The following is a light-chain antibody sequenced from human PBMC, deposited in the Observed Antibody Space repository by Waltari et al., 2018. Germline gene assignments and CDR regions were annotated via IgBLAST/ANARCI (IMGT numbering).Light chain of an antibody. J-gene: IGLJ3*02. Sequence: SYVLSQPPSVSVAPGQTARVTCGGNNIGSKSVHWYQQKPGQAPVLVIYRDSVRPSGIPGRLSGSNPGNTATLSISRVEAGDEADYYCQVWDNSSDHVVFGGGTTVTVL. CDR2: RDS. V-gene: IGLV3-21*02. CDR3: QVWDNSSDHVV. CDR1: NIGSKS.